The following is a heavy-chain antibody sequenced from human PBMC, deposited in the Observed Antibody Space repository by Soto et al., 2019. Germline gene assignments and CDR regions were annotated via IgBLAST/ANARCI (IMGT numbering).Heavy chain of an antibody. D-gene: IGHD2-15*01. J-gene: IGHJ6*03. V-gene: IGHV4-34*01. Sequence: SETLSLTCAVYGGSFSGYYWSWIRQPPGKGLEWIGEINHSGSTNYNPSLKSRVTISVDTSKNQFSLKLSSVTAADTAVYYCARGSGVGPYCSGGSCYSWGYYYYMDVWGKGTTVTVSS. CDR2: INHSGST. CDR3: ARGSGVGPYCSGGSCYSWGYYYYMDV. CDR1: GGSFSGYY.